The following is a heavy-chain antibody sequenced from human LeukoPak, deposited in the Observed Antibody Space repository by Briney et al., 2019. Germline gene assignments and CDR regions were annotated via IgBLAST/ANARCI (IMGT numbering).Heavy chain of an antibody. J-gene: IGHJ4*02. D-gene: IGHD3-22*01. Sequence: SETLSLTCTVSGGSISSYYWSWIRQPAGKGLEWIGRIYTSGSANYNPSLKSRVTISVDTSKNQFSLKLSSVTAADTAVCYCARSENYYDSSGESYFDYWGQGTLVTVSS. CDR2: IYTSGSA. CDR3: ARSENYYDSSGESYFDY. V-gene: IGHV4-4*07. CDR1: GGSISSYY.